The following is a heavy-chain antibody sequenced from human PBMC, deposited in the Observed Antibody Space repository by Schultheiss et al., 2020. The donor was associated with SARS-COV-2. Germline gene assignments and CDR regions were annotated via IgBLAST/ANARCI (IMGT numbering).Heavy chain of an antibody. V-gene: IGHV3-11*05. CDR2: ISSSSSYT. J-gene: IGHJ5*02. D-gene: IGHD6-6*01. Sequence: LSLTCAVYGGSFSGYYWTWIRQPPGKGLEWVSSISSSSSYTYYADSVKGRFTISRDNVKNSLWLQMNSLRVEDTAVYYCARDRFRIAARPRYNWFDPWGQGTLVTVSS. CDR1: GGSFSGYY. CDR3: ARDRFRIAARPRYNWFDP.